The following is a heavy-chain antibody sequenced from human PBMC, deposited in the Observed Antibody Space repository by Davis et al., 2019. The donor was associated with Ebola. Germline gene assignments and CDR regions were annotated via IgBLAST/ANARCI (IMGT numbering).Heavy chain of an antibody. CDR2: ISSSGSTI. D-gene: IGHD2-2*02. CDR3: AREGGYCSSTSCYIAEYFQH. J-gene: IGHJ1*01. V-gene: IGHV3-11*01. Sequence: PGGSLRLSCAASGFTFSDYYMSWIRQAPGKGLEWVSYISSSGSTIYYADSVKGRFTISRDNAKNSLYLQMNSLRAEDTAVYYCAREGGYCSSTSCYIAEYFQHWGQGTLVTVSS. CDR1: GFTFSDYY.